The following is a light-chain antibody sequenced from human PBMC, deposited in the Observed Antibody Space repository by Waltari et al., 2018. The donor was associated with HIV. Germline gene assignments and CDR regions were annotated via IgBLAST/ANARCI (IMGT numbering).Light chain of an antibody. V-gene: IGLV2-14*01. J-gene: IGLJ1*01. Sequence: QSALTPPASVSGSPGQSITISCTRTSSAAGGYNYVSWYQQHPGKAPKLMIDEVSQRPSVVSNRVAGSKSGNTSSRTICGLQAEDEADYCCSSDTSSSTLVFGTGTKVTVL. CDR1: SSAAGGYNY. CDR2: EVS. CDR3: SSDTSSSTLV.